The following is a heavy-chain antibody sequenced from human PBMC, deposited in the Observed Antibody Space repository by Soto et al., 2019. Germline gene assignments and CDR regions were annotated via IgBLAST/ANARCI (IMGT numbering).Heavy chain of an antibody. CDR1: GFSLSTHGVG. D-gene: IGHD2-15*01. Sequence: QITLKESGPTLVKPTQTLTLTCTFSGFSLSTHGVGVGWVRQPAGKALEWLALIYWDDDKRYSASLNSTLTITEDTSKNQVVRTMTNMDPVDTATYYCAHAMLYCTGGSCSTWFDSWGQGTLVTVSS. CDR3: AHAMLYCTGGSCSTWFDS. J-gene: IGHJ5*01. CDR2: IYWDDDK. V-gene: IGHV2-5*02.